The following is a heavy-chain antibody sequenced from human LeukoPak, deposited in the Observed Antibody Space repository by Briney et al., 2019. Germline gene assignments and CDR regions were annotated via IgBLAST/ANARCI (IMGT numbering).Heavy chain of an antibody. J-gene: IGHJ5*02. D-gene: IGHD2-21*02. CDR3: AHSPSTAQNWFDT. Sequence: SGPTLVHPTQPLTLTCTFAGFSLGGSGVGVGWFRQPPGKVLEWLALIYWNDDTRYSPSLQSRLIITKDASKNQVLLTMTNVDPVDTATYYCAHSPSTAQNWFDTWGQGTLVTVSS. V-gene: IGHV2-5*01. CDR1: GFSLGGSGVG. CDR2: IYWNDDT.